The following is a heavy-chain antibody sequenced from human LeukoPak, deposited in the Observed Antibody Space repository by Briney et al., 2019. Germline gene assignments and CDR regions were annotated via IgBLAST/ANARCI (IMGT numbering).Heavy chain of an antibody. CDR3: ARDRPGGSSLDY. CDR1: GGSISSYY. Sequence: SETLSLTCTVSGGSISSYYWSWIRQPAGKGLEWIGRIYYTGSTNYNPSLNSRVTISLETSKNQFSLNLSSVTAADTAVYYCARDRPGGSSLDYWGQGILVTVSS. D-gene: IGHD6-13*01. V-gene: IGHV4-4*07. CDR2: IYYTGST. J-gene: IGHJ4*02.